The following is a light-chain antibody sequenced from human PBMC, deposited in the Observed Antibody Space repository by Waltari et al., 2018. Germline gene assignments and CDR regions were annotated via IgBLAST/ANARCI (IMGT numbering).Light chain of an antibody. CDR2: EGN. CDR3: CSYAGSSAPRV. V-gene: IGLV2-23*01. J-gene: IGLJ3*02. Sequence: QSALTQPASVSGSPGQSITISCTGPSSDVGNYNLVSWYQQHPGKAPKLMIYEGNKRPSGVSNRFSGSKSGNMASLTISGLQAEDKADYYCCSYAGSSAPRVFGGGTKLTVL. CDR1: SSDVGNYNL.